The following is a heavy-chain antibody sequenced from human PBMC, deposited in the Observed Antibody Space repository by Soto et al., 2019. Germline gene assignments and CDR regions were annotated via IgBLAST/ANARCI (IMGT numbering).Heavy chain of an antibody. CDR1: GGTISSYA. CDR3: ARMVGDFNPRPHAFYI. V-gene: IGHV1-69*13. Sequence: SVKVSCKASGGTISSYAISWVRQAPGQGLEWMGGIIPIFGTANYAQKLQGRVTITADESTSTAYMELSSLRSEDTAVYYCARMVGDFNPRPHAFYIWGQGTMVTVS. D-gene: IGHD3-3*01. CDR2: IIPIFGTA. J-gene: IGHJ3*02.